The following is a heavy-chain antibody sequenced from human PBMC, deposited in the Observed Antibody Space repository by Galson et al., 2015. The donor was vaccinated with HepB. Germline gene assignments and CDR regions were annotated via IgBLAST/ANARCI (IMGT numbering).Heavy chain of an antibody. CDR2: ISSSSSYI. Sequence: SLRLSCAASGFTFSSYSMNWVRQAPGKGLEWVSSISSSSSYIYYADSVKGRFTISRDNAKNSLYLQMNSLRAEDTAVYYCARERDDFWSGYYSYYYYGMDVWGQGTTVTVSS. J-gene: IGHJ6*02. CDR3: ARERDDFWSGYYSYYYYGMDV. V-gene: IGHV3-21*01. CDR1: GFTFSSYS. D-gene: IGHD3-3*01.